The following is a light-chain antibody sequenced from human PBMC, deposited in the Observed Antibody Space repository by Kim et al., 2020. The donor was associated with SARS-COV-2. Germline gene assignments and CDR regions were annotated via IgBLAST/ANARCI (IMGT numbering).Light chain of an antibody. J-gene: IGKJ2*01. CDR3: QQYASYT. Sequence: EIVLTQSPGTLSLSPGERATLSCRASQSVSSSYLAWYQQKPGQAPRLLIYGASSRATGIPDRFSGSGSGTDFTLTISRLEPEDFAVYYCQQYASYTFGQGTKLEI. CDR2: GAS. V-gene: IGKV3-20*01. CDR1: QSVSSSY.